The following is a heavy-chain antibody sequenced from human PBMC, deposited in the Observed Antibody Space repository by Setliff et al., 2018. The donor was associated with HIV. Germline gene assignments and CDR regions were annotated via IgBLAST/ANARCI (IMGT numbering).Heavy chain of an antibody. CDR3: ARDTGDGTPHYFDY. D-gene: IGHD7-27*01. CDR2: ISGSSGYE. Sequence: GGSLRLSCAASGFTFSGYNLNWVRQAPGKGLEWVSSISGSSGYEYYADSVTGRFTISRDSAKNSLYLQTSSLRAEDTAVYYCARDTGDGTPHYFDYWGQGTLVTVSS. V-gene: IGHV3-21*06. J-gene: IGHJ4*02. CDR1: GFTFSGYN.